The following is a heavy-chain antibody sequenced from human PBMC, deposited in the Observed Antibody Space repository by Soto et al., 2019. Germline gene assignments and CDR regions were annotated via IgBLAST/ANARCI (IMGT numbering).Heavy chain of an antibody. CDR2: MYTKERT. Sequence: PSETLSLTCTVSGGSITNYYWSWIRQPAGKGLEWIGRMYTKERTNYNLSFKSRVTMSVDTSKNQFSLKLNAVTAADTAVYYCARYSSNWFQTEGMDVWGQGTTVTVSS. J-gene: IGHJ6*02. D-gene: IGHD6-13*01. CDR1: GGSITNYY. V-gene: IGHV4-4*07. CDR3: ARYSSNWFQTEGMDV.